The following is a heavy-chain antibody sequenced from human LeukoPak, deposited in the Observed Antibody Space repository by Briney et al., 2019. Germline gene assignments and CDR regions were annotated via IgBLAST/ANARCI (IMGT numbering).Heavy chain of an antibody. Sequence: VKVSCKASGGTFSSYAISWVRQAPGRGLEWMGGIIPIFGTANYAQKFQGRVTITADKSTSTAYMELSSLRSEDTAVYYCARALVVPAAMDYWGQGTLVTVSS. J-gene: IGHJ4*02. CDR3: ARALVVPAAMDY. CDR2: IIPIFGTA. D-gene: IGHD2-2*01. CDR1: GGTFSSYA. V-gene: IGHV1-69*06.